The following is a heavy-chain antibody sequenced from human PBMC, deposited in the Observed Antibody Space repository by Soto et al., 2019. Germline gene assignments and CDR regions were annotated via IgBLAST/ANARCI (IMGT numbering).Heavy chain of an antibody. CDR2: MFYSGTT. Sequence: PSETLSLTCTVSGVSINSRGYYWGWSRQPPGKGLEWIESMFYSGTTYYNPSLKSRITIAVDSSKNQFSLSLSSVTAADTAFYYCARKEDGYNRLFDYWDQGILVTVSS. D-gene: IGHD5-12*01. J-gene: IGHJ4*02. CDR1: GVSINSRGYY. CDR3: ARKEDGYNRLFDY. V-gene: IGHV4-39*01.